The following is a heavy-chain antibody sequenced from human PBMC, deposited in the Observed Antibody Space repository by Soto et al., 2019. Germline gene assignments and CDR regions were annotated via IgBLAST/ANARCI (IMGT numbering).Heavy chain of an antibody. J-gene: IGHJ5*02. CDR3: ARDRSTYGGGGTGEVKENWFDP. V-gene: IGHV4-59*01. D-gene: IGHD2-8*01. CDR2: AYYSGDT. Sequence: QVQLQESGPGVVKASETLSLTCSVSGGSISRYYWSWIRQPPGKGLEWIGYAYYSGDTGYNPSLPSRVTMAVDTTKNQGSLQLTSVTAADTAVHYCARDRSTYGGGGTGEVKENWFDPWGQGALVTVSS. CDR1: GGSISRYY.